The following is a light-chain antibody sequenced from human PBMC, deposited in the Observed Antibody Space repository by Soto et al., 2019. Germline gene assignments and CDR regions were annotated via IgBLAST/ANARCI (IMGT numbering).Light chain of an antibody. Sequence: QSALTQPPSASGSPGQSVTISCTGTSSDIGGHNYVSWYQHHPGKAPKLIIYEVTKRPSGVPDRFSGSKSGNTASLTVSGLQTEDEADYYCSSYAGHNNSVFATGTKLTVL. CDR2: EVT. CDR1: SSDIGGHNY. V-gene: IGLV2-8*01. CDR3: SSYAGHNNSV. J-gene: IGLJ1*01.